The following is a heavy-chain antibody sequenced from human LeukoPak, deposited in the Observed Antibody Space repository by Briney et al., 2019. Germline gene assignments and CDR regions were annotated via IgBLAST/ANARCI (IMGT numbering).Heavy chain of an antibody. V-gene: IGHV3-30-3*01. CDR3: ARDEDLLFDY. Sequence: GGSLRLSCAASGFTFSSYAMHWVRQAPGKGLEGVAVISYDGSNKYYADSVKGRFTISRDNSKNTLYLQMNSLRAEDTAVYYCARDEDLLFDYWGQGTLVTVSS. CDR2: ISYDGSNK. CDR1: GFTFSSYA. D-gene: IGHD2-15*01. J-gene: IGHJ4*02.